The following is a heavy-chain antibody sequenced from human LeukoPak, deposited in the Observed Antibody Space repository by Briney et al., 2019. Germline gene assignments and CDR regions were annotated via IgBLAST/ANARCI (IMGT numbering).Heavy chain of an antibody. Sequence: GGSLRLSCAASGFTVSNNYMSWIRQAPGKGLEWVSYITGSGNTIYYAGSVKGRFTISRDNAKNSLYLQMKSLRAEDTAVYYCARGSGWYPYWGQGTLVTVSS. CDR1: GFTVSNNY. D-gene: IGHD6-19*01. CDR2: ITGSGNTI. J-gene: IGHJ4*02. V-gene: IGHV3-11*04. CDR3: ARGSGWYPY.